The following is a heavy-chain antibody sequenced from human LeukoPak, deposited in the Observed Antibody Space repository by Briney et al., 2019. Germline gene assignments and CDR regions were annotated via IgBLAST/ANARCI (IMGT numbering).Heavy chain of an antibody. J-gene: IGHJ4*02. CDR2: INWNGAST. CDR3: ARDGDGSGSYLDY. V-gene: IGHV3-20*04. D-gene: IGHD3-10*01. CDR1: GFSFGTYG. Sequence: RPGGSLRLSCAASGFSFGTYGMSWVRQVPGKGLEWVSGINWNGASTVYADSVKGRFTISRDNAKNSLYLQMNSLRAEDTAVYYCARDGDGSGSYLDYWGQGTLVTVSS.